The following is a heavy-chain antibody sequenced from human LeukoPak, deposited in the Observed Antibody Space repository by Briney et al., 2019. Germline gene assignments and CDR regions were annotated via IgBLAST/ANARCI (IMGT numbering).Heavy chain of an antibody. CDR3: ARRSGYDYGSFYYYYGMDV. CDR2: ISAYNGNT. Sequence: VASVKVSCTASGYTFTSYGISWVRQAPGQGLEWMGWISAYNGNTNYAQKLQGRVTMTTDASTSTAYMELRSLRSDDTAVYYCARRSGYDYGSFYYYYGMDVWGQGTTVTVSS. D-gene: IGHD5-12*01. V-gene: IGHV1-18*01. CDR1: GYTFTSYG. J-gene: IGHJ6*02.